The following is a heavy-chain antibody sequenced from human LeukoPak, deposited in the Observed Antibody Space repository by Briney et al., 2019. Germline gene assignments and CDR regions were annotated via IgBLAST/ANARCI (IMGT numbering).Heavy chain of an antibody. CDR3: ARVRHDYDLLTGPLQY. J-gene: IGHJ1*01. V-gene: IGHV1-18*01. D-gene: IGHD3-9*01. Sequence: ASVKVPCKASGYTFSNYGISWVRQAPGQGLEWVGWISAYSGKTDSAQNLQGRLTMTTDTSTSTAYMELRSLRSDDTAVYYCARVRHDYDLLTGPLQYWGQGTLVTVSS. CDR2: ISAYSGKT. CDR1: GYTFSNYG.